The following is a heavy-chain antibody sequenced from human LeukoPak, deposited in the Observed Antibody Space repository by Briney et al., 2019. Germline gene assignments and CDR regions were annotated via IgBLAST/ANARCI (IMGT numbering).Heavy chain of an antibody. CDR2: IKQDGSEK. V-gene: IGHV3-7*01. D-gene: IGHD3-9*01. CDR3: ARASNTLTGGFDY. Sequence: GGSLRLSCAASGFTFSSYWMSWVRQAPGKGLEWVANIKQDGSEKYYVDSVKGRFTISRDNAKNSLYLQMNSLRAEDTAVYYCARASNTLTGGFDYWGQGTLVTVSS. CDR1: GFTFSSYW. J-gene: IGHJ4*02.